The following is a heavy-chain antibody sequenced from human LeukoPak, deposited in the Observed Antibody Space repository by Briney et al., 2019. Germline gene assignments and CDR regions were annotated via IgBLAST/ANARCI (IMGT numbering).Heavy chain of an antibody. CDR2: IYYSGST. CDR1: GGSISSGDYY. Sequence: SETLSLTCTVSGGSISSGDYYWSWIRQPPGQGLEWIGYIYYSGSTYYNPSLKSRVTISVDTSKNQFSLKLSSVTAADTAVYYCARGGDYSNSIDYWGQGTLVTVSS. D-gene: IGHD4-11*01. J-gene: IGHJ4*02. CDR3: ARGGDYSNSIDY. V-gene: IGHV4-30-4*01.